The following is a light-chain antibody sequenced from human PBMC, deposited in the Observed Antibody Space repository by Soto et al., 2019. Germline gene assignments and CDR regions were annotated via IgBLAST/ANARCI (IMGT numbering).Light chain of an antibody. CDR2: AAS. Sequence: DIQMTQSPSSLSASLGDSVTITCRASQDIKKFLAWYQQRPGEVPKVLIYAASSLRPGVPTRFSGNGSGKDFTFTINSLQPEDVATYYCQKYDRAPATFGQGTKVDVK. V-gene: IGKV1-27*01. J-gene: IGKJ1*01. CDR1: QDIKKF. CDR3: QKYDRAPAT.